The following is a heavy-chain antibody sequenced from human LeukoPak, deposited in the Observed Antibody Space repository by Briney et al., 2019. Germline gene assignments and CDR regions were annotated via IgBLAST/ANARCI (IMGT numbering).Heavy chain of an antibody. CDR3: ARDAPCTTSTCYKQIDS. CDR1: GFTFSDFY. J-gene: IGHJ4*02. CDR2: ISRSGRNT. D-gene: IGHD2-2*02. Sequence: GGSLRLSCAASGFTFSDFYMSWIRQAPRDGLEWVSFISRSGRNTDYADSVKGRFTISRDDAKNSLYLQLNSLRADDTAVYYCARDAPCTTSTCYKQIDSWGQGTLVTVSS. V-gene: IGHV3-11*06.